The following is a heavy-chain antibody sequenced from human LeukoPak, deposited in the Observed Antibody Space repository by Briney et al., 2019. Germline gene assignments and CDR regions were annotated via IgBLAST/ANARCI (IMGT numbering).Heavy chain of an antibody. CDR3: AKDLGPYGDYVGGWFDP. J-gene: IGHJ5*02. CDR2: ISWNSGSI. D-gene: IGHD4-17*01. CDR1: GFTFDDYA. Sequence: GGSLRLSCAASGFTFDDYAMHWVRQAPGKGLEWVSGISWNSGSIGYADSVKGRFTISRDNAKNSLYLQVNSLRAEDTALYYCAKDLGPYGDYVGGWFDPWGQGTLVTVSS. V-gene: IGHV3-9*01.